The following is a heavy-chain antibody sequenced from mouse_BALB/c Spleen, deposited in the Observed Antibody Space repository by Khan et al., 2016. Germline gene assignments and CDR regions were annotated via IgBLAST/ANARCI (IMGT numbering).Heavy chain of an antibody. V-gene: IGHV4-1*02. Sequence: EVQLQESGGGLVHPGGSLKLSCAASGFDFSRYWMRWVRQAPGKGLEWIGEINPDSYTINYTPSLKDKFIISRDNAKNTPYLQLSKVRSEDTALYYCARAGYYGYLAYWGQGTLVTVSA. J-gene: IGHJ3*01. CDR2: INPDSYTI. D-gene: IGHD1-1*01. CDR1: GFDFSRYW. CDR3: ARAGYYGYLAY.